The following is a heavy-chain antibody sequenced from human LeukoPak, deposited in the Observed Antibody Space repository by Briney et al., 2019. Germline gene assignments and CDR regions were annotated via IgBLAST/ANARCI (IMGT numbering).Heavy chain of an antibody. CDR3: ARAKWELRVLLGY. J-gene: IGHJ4*02. CDR1: GFTFSSYW. Sequence: GESLRLSCAASGFTFSSYWMSWVRQAPGKGLEWVANIKQDGSEKYYVDSVKGRFIISRDNAKNSLYLQMNSLRAEDTAVYYCARAKWELRVLLGYWGQGTLVTVSS. V-gene: IGHV3-7*01. CDR2: IKQDGSEK. D-gene: IGHD1-26*01.